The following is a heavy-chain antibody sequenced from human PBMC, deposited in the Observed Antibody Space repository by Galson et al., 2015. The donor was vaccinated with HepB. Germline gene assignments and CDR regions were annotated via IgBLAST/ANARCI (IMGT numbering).Heavy chain of an antibody. CDR2: INHRGST. J-gene: IGHJ4*02. CDR3: ARDLSVGYNYGYVGRFDY. Sequence: SETLSLTCSVSGDSIHSSSYYWGWIRQSPGKGLEWIGSINHRGSTYYNPSLKSRVTISVATSKNQFSLKLTSVTAADTAVYYCARDLSVGYNYGYVGRFDYWGQGTLVIVSS. V-gene: IGHV4-39*07. D-gene: IGHD5-18*01. CDR1: GDSIHSSSYY.